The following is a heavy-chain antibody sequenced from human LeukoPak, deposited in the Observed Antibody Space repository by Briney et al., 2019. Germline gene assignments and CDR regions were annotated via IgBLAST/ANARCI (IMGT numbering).Heavy chain of an antibody. CDR3: ARDARAVGPYYDMDV. CDR1: GCSISSYY. J-gene: IGHJ6*03. D-gene: IGHD4-23*01. V-gene: IGHV4-59*12. CDR2: IYYSGST. Sequence: SSETLSLTCSVSGCSISSYYWSWIRQPPGKGLEWIGYIYYSGSTNYNPSLKSRVTISVDTSKNQFSLKLSSVTAADTAVYYCARDARAVGPYYDMDVWGKGTTVTVSS.